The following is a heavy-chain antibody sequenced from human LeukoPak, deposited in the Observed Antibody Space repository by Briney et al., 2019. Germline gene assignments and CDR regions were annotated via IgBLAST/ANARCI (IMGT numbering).Heavy chain of an antibody. V-gene: IGHV3-23*01. CDR3: AKGGFSGSYPAE. J-gene: IGHJ4*02. CDR2: ISGSGSST. D-gene: IGHD1-26*01. Sequence: TGGSLRLSCAASGFTFTSYAMNWVRQAPGKGLEWVSTISGSGSSTYYVDSVKGRFTISRDNSKNTLYLQMNSLRAEDTAVYYCAKGGFSGSYPAEWGQGTLVTVSS. CDR1: GFTFTSYA.